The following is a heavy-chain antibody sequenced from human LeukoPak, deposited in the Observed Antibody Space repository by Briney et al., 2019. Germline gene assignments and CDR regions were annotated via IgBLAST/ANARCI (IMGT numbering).Heavy chain of an antibody. CDR2: IYNSGTA. CDR3: ARARPPSGQYVTAWFDP. CDR1: CASVSNHY. Sequence: SDTLSLTCALSCASVSNHYWTWLRQPPGKGLECIGFIYNSGTANYSPSLKGRFTISIDTSKNQLSLKLISVTAADTAVYYCARARPPSGQYVTAWFDPWGHGTLVTVSP. J-gene: IGHJ5*02. D-gene: IGHD3-16*01. V-gene: IGHV4-59*02.